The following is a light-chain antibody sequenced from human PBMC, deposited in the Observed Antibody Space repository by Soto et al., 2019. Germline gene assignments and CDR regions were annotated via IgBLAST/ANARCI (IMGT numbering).Light chain of an antibody. CDR2: AAS. CDR1: QGISSY. CDR3: QQLNSYPLT. V-gene: IGKV1-9*01. Sequence: DIQLTQSPSFLSASVGDRVTITCRASQGISSYLAWYQQKPGKAPRLLIYAASTLPSGVPSRFSGSGSGTEFTLTISSLQPEDFATYYWQQLNSYPLTFGGGTKVEIK. J-gene: IGKJ4*01.